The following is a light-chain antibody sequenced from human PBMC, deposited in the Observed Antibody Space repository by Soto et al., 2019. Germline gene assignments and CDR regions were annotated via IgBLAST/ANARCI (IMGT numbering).Light chain of an antibody. Sequence: EIVVTQSPATLSVSPGERVTLSCRASQSVSSSLAWYQQRPGQAPRLFIYDTSTRAPGIAARFSGSGSGTEFTLTISSLQSEDVAVYYCQQYVHWPPGTFGQGTTVEIK. CDR1: QSVSSS. CDR3: QQYVHWPPGT. CDR2: DTS. V-gene: IGKV3-15*01. J-gene: IGKJ1*01.